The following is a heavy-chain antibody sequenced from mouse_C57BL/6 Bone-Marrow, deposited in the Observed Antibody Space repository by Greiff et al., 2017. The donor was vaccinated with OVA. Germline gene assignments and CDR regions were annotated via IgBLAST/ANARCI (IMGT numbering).Heavy chain of an antibody. CDR2: ISDGGSYT. V-gene: IGHV5-4*03. J-gene: IGHJ3*01. Sequence: EVKLVESGGGLVKPGGSLKLSCAASGFTFSSYAMSWVRQTPEKRLEWVATISDGGSYTNYPDNVKGRFTISREKAKKQLYLQMSHLKSEDTAMFYCAGGGGYPAWFAYWGQGTLVTVSA. D-gene: IGHD2-2*01. CDR3: AGGGGYPAWFAY. CDR1: GFTFSSYA.